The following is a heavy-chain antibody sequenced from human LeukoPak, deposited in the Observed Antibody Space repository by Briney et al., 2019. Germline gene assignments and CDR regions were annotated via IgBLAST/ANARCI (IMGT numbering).Heavy chain of an antibody. CDR1: GGSISSYY. CDR2: VYSSGTT. Sequence: SETLSLTCTVSGGSISSYYWSWIRQPAGEGLEWIGRVYSSGTTNYNPSLQSRVTMSVDSSKNEFSLKLNSVAAADTAVYYCARGRYCTTTSCTYWYFDLWGRGTLVTVSS. J-gene: IGHJ2*01. D-gene: IGHD2-2*01. CDR3: ARGRYCTTTSCTYWYFDL. V-gene: IGHV4-4*07.